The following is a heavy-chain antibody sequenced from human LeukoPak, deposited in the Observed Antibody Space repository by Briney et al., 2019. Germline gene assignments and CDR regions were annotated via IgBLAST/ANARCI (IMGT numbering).Heavy chain of an antibody. CDR1: GFTFSNAW. CDR3: ARGGGVDV. V-gene: IGHV3-7*03. CDR2: INHNGNVN. D-gene: IGHD3-16*01. J-gene: IGHJ6*02. Sequence: PGGSLRLSCAASGFTFSNAWMNWARQAPGKGLEWVASINHNGNVNYYVDSVKGRFTISRDNAKNSLYLQMSNLRAEDTAVYFCARGGGVDVWGQGATVTVSS.